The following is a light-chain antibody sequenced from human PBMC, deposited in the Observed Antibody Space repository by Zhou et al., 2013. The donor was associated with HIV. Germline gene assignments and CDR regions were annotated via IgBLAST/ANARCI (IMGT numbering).Light chain of an antibody. CDR2: DTS. CDR3: QQYGDLPHT. CDR1: QSIRKN. V-gene: IGKV3-15*01. J-gene: IGKJ1*01. Sequence: EIVMTQSPATLSMSPGERVILSCRASQSIRKNLAWYQQKLGQAPGLLIYDTSTRAPGIPARFSGSGSETDFTLTISSLQSEDFAVYHCQQYGDLPHTFGQGTEMEIK.